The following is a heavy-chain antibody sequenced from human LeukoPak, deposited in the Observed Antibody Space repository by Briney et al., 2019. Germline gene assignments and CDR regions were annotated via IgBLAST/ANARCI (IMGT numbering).Heavy chain of an antibody. CDR2: TYYRSKWYN. J-gene: IGHJ4*02. CDR3: ARDVEMATDY. V-gene: IGHV6-1*01. CDR1: GGSVSTNTAA. Sequence: SQTLSLTCAISGGSVSTNTAAWNWIRQSPSRGLEWLGRTYYRSKWYNDYAVSVKSRITINPDTSKNQFSLHLNSVTPEDTAVYYCARDVEMATDYWGQGTLVTVSS. D-gene: IGHD5-24*01.